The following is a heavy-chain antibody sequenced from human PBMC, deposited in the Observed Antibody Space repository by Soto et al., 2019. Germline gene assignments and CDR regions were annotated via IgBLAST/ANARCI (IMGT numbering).Heavy chain of an antibody. CDR1: GGTFSSYA. V-gene: IGHV1-69*06. J-gene: IGHJ6*02. CDR3: SRDGDGSGSYDYYYGMDV. D-gene: IGHD3-10*01. CDR2: IIPIFGTA. Sequence: SVKVSCKASGGTFSSYAISWVRQAPGQGLEWMGGIIPIFGTANYAQKFQGMVTITADKSTSTAYMELSSLRSEDTAVYYCSRDGDGSGSYDYYYGMDVWGQGTTVTVSS.